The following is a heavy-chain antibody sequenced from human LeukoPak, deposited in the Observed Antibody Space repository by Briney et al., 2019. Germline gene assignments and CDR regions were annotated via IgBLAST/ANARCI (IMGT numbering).Heavy chain of an antibody. CDR2: IYTSGST. Sequence: SETLSLTCTVSGGSISSYYWSWIRQPAGKGLEWIGRIYTSGSTNYNPSLKSRVTMSVDTSKNQFSLKLSSVTAADTAVYYCARDRRVVAADFYYYYYMDVWGKGTTVTVSS. D-gene: IGHD2-15*01. J-gene: IGHJ6*03. V-gene: IGHV4-4*07. CDR3: ARDRRVVAADFYYYYYMDV. CDR1: GGSISSYY.